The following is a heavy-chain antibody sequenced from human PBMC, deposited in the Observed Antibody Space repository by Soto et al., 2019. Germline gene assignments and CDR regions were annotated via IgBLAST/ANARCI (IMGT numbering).Heavy chain of an antibody. CDR2: IWYDGSNN. CDR3: ARVSNSGVTMDY. J-gene: IGHJ4*02. Sequence: QVHLVESGGGVVQPGRSLRLSCAASGFIFSSYGMHWVRQAPGRGLEWVAFIWYDGSNNYYADSVKGRFTISRDNSKNTLYLQMNSLRAEDTAVYYCARVSNSGVTMDYWGQGTLVTVSS. CDR1: GFIFSSYG. D-gene: IGHD4-17*01. V-gene: IGHV3-33*01.